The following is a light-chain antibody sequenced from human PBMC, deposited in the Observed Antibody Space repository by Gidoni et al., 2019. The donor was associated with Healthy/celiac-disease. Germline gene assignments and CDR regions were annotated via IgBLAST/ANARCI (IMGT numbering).Light chain of an antibody. Sequence: ELVLTQSPATLSLSPGERATLSCRASQSVSSHLAWYQQKPGQAPRLLIYDASNRATGIPARFSGSGSGTDFTLTISSREPEDVAVYYCQQRSNWPPLTFGGGTKVEIK. CDR2: DAS. J-gene: IGKJ4*01. CDR1: QSVSSH. CDR3: QQRSNWPPLT. V-gene: IGKV3-11*01.